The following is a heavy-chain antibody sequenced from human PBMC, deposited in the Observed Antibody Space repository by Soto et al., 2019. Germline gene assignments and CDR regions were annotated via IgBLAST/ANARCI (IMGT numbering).Heavy chain of an antibody. CDR3: ARFPTGGDNIVVVPAATPYYYYYGMDV. V-gene: IGHV3-7*05. CDR2: IKQDGSEK. J-gene: IGHJ6*02. Sequence: GGSLRLSCAASGFTFSSYWMSWVRQAPGKGLEWVANIKQDGSEKYYVDSVKGRFTISRDNAKNSLYLQMNSLRAEDTAVYYCARFPTGGDNIVVVPAATPYYYYYGMDVWGQGTTVTVSS. D-gene: IGHD2-2*01. CDR1: GFTFSSYW.